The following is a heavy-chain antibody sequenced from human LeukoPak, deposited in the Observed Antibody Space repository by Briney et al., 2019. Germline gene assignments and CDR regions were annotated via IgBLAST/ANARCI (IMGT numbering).Heavy chain of an antibody. Sequence: SETLSLTCAIYSESFSGYFWSWIRQPPGKGLEWIGEINYSGSTNYNPSLKSRVTISVDTSKNQFSLRLSSVTATDTAVYYCARGDIAVAPSGAFDIWGQGTMVTVSS. CDR1: SESFSGYF. D-gene: IGHD6-19*01. CDR2: INYSGST. CDR3: ARGDIAVAPSGAFDI. V-gene: IGHV4-34*01. J-gene: IGHJ3*02.